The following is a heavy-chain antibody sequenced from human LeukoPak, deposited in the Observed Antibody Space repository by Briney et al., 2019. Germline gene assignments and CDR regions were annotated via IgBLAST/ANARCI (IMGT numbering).Heavy chain of an antibody. V-gene: IGHV3-64D*09. Sequence: PGGSLRLSCSASGFTFSSYAMHWVRQAAGRGLEYVSGICSNGGSIYYPDSVKGRFTISRDNSKRTVFLQMISLRAEDTAVYYCVRGTEIVVLAAARAAFDIWGQGTMVTVSS. D-gene: IGHD2-15*01. CDR2: ICSNGGSI. J-gene: IGHJ3*02. CDR1: GFTFSSYA. CDR3: VRGTEIVVLAAARAAFDI.